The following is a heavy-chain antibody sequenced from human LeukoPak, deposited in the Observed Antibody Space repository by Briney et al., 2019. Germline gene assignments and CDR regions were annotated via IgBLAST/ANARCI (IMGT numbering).Heavy chain of an antibody. V-gene: IGHV3-21*01. J-gene: IGHJ4*02. Sequence: PGGTLRLSCAASGFTFSSYSMNWVRQPPGQGLERVSSISSSSSYIYYADSVKGRLTISRDNAKNSLYLQMNSVRAEDTAVYYCARDHSSSCSDYWGQGTLVTVSS. CDR3: ARDHSSSCSDY. CDR1: GFTFSSYS. D-gene: IGHD6-6*01. CDR2: ISSSSSYI.